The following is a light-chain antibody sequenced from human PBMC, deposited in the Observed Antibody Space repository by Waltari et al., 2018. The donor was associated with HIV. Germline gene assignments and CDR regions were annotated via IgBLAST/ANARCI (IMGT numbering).Light chain of an antibody. CDR3: QQLNSYPLT. J-gene: IGKJ4*01. Sequence: DIHLTQSPPFLSASIGDRVTISCRATQGINSYLACDQQKPGKAPKLRIYVASTLRSGVPSRCSGSGSGTEFTLTISNLQPEDSATYYCQQLNSYPLTFGGGTKVETK. CDR1: QGINSY. V-gene: IGKV1-9*01. CDR2: VAS.